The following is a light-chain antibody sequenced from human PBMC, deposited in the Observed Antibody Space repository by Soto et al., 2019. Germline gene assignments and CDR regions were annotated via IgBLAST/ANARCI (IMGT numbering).Light chain of an antibody. CDR2: GAS. J-gene: IGKJ2*01. CDR3: QQYNTWPPKYT. CDR1: QSVSSY. V-gene: IGKV3-15*01. Sequence: EIVMTQSPATLSVSPGGRATLSCRASQSVSSYLAWYQQRPGQPPRLLIYGASTRATGIPAGFSGSGSGTEFSLTISSLQSEDFAVYYCQQYNTWPPKYTFGQGTKLEIK.